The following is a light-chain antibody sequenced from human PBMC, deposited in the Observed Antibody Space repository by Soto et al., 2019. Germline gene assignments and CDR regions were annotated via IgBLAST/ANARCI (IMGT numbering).Light chain of an antibody. Sequence: QSVLTQPASVSGSPGQSISISCTGTSSDVGGYNYVSWYQHQPGKAPKLVIFDVSGRPSGFFNRFSGSKSGNTASLTFFGLRPEDEADYYCSSYTDFNLYVFGTGTKVTVL. V-gene: IGLV2-14*03. CDR1: SSDVGGYNY. J-gene: IGLJ1*01. CDR2: DVS. CDR3: SSYTDFNLYV.